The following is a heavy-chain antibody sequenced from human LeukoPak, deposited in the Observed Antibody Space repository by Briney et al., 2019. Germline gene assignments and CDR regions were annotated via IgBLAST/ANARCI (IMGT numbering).Heavy chain of an antibody. V-gene: IGHV3-30*18. CDR2: ISYDGSNK. Sequence: GGSLRLSCAASGFTFSSYGMHWVRQAPGKGLEWVAVISYDGSNKYYADFVKGRFTISRDNSKNTLYLQMNSLRAEDTAVYYCAKDRPVTPVLDYWGQGTLVTVSS. CDR1: GFTFSSYG. CDR3: AKDRPVTPVLDY. J-gene: IGHJ4*02. D-gene: IGHD4-17*01.